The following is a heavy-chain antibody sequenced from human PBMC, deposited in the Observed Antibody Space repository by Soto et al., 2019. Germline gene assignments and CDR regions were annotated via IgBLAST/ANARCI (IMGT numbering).Heavy chain of an antibody. CDR2: ISYDGSNK. CDR3: AREMGACSDSSCYPGPYDA. J-gene: IGHJ5*02. CDR1: GFTFSSYG. V-gene: IGHV3-30*03. D-gene: IGHD2-2*01. Sequence: GGSLRLSCAASGFTFSSYGMPWVRQAPGKGLEWVAVISYDGSNKYYADSVKGRFTVYRDNAKNSLYLQLNSRRDEDTAVYYCAREMGACSDSSCYPGPYDAWGQGTVVSVS.